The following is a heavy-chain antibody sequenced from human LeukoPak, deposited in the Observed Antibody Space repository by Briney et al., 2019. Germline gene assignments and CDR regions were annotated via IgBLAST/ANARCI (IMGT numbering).Heavy chain of an antibody. D-gene: IGHD1-26*01. CDR2: INYSGST. V-gene: IGHV4-34*01. Sequence: SETLCLTCAVYGGSFSRYYWTWVRQPPGKGLEWIGEINYSGSTRYSPSLRSRVTISLDTSKKQFSLKLSSVTAADTAVYYCATSNSGSFQYGMDVWGQGTTVTVSS. CDR3: ATSNSGSFQYGMDV. J-gene: IGHJ6*02. CDR1: GGSFSRYY.